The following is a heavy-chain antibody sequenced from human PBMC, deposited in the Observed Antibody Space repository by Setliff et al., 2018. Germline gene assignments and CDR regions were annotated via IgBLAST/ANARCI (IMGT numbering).Heavy chain of an antibody. J-gene: IGHJ6*03. CDR2: INTNTGNP. CDR1: GYTFSTYA. D-gene: IGHD3-16*01. CDR3: ASRGTSNGYYYYMDV. Sequence: GASVKVSCKASGYTFSTYAMNWVRQAPGQGLEWMGWINTNTGNPTYAQGFTGRFVFSLDTSVSTAYLQIGSLKAEDTAVYYCASRGTSNGYYYYMDVWGKGTTVTVSS. V-gene: IGHV7-4-1*01.